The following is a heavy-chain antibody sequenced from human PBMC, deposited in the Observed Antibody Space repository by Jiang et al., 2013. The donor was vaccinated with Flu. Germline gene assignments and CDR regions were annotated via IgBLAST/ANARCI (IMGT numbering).Heavy chain of an antibody. J-gene: IGHJ4*02. Sequence: LLKPSETLSLTCTVSGGSISSYYWSWIRQPPGKGLEWIGYIYYSGSTNYNPSLKSRVTISVDTSKNQFSLKLSSVTAADTAVYYCARIGDGDYEIDYWGQGTLVTVSS. V-gene: IGHV4-59*08. D-gene: IGHD4-17*01. CDR1: GGSISSYY. CDR2: IYYSGST. CDR3: ARIGDGDYEIDY.